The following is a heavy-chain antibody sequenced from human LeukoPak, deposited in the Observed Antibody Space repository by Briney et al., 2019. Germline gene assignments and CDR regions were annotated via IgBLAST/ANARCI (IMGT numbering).Heavy chain of an antibody. CDR1: GFSLSTSGMR. CDR3: ARSSSRTGDYFDY. CDR2: IDWDDDK. V-gene: IGHV2-70*04. D-gene: IGHD6-19*01. Sequence: RTLTCTFSGFSLSTSGMRGSWIRQPPGKALEWLARIDWDDDKFYITSLKTRLTISNHTSKNQVVLTMTNMDPVDTATYYCARSSSRTGDYFDYWGQGTLVTVSS. J-gene: IGHJ4*02.